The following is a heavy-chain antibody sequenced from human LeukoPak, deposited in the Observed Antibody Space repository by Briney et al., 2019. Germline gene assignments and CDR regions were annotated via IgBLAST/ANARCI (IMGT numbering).Heavy chain of an antibody. J-gene: IGHJ4*02. CDR2: IYYSGST. CDR3: ARESDYAFDY. CDR1: GGSISSYY. Sequence: TSETLSLTCTVSGGSISSYYWSWIRQLPGKGLEWIGYIYYSGSTNYNPSLKSRVTISVDTSKSQLSLRLSSVTAADTAVYYCARESDYAFDYWGQGTLVTVSS. V-gene: IGHV4-59*01. D-gene: IGHD4-17*01.